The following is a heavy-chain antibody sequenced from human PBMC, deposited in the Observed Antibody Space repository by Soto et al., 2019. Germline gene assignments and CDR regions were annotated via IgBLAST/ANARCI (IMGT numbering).Heavy chain of an antibody. V-gene: IGHV4-59*01. J-gene: IGHJ4*02. Sequence: SETLSLTCTVSGGSISSYYWSWIRQPPGKGLEWIGYIYYSGSTNYNPSLKSRVTISVDTSKNQFSLKLSSVTAADTAVYYCARGGLTMSDYWGQGTLVTVSS. D-gene: IGHD3-22*01. CDR2: IYYSGST. CDR3: ARGGLTMSDY. CDR1: GGSISSYY.